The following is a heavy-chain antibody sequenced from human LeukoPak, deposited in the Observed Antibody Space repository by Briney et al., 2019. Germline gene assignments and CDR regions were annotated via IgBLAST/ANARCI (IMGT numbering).Heavy chain of an antibody. D-gene: IGHD5-12*01. J-gene: IGHJ4*02. CDR3: ARWGNSGYASGYFDY. V-gene: IGHV4-61*02. CDR1: GGSISSGSYY. CDR2: IYTSGST. Sequence: SETLSLTCTVSGGSISSGSYYWSWIRQPAGKGLEWIGRIYTSGSTNYNPSLKSRVTISVDTSKNQFSLKLSSVTAADTAVYYCARWGNSGYASGYFDYWGQGTLVTVSS.